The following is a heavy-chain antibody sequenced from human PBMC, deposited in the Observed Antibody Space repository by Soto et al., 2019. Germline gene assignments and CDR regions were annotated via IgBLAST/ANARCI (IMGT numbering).Heavy chain of an antibody. V-gene: IGHV4-59*01. Sequence: SETLSLTCTVSGGSISSYYWSWIRQPPGKGLECIGYTYYSGYTNYNPSLKSRVTISLDTSKNQFSLKLSSVTAADTAVYYCARDRRHNWFDPWGQGTLVTVSS. CDR1: GGSISSYY. CDR3: ARDRRHNWFDP. CDR2: TYYSGYT. J-gene: IGHJ5*02.